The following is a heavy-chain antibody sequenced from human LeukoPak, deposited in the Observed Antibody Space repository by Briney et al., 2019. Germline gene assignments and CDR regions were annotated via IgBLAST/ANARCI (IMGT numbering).Heavy chain of an antibody. CDR3: ARDHGSSSVHYYGMDV. V-gene: IGHV1-18*01. CDR2: ISAYNGNT. D-gene: IGHD6-6*01. J-gene: IGHJ6*02. CDR1: GYTFTSYG. Sequence: GASVKVSCKASGYTFTSYGISWVRQAPGQGLEWMGWISAYNGNTNYAQKLQGRVTMTTDTSTSTAYMELRSLRSDDTAVYYCARDHGSSSVHYYGMDVWGQGTTVIVSS.